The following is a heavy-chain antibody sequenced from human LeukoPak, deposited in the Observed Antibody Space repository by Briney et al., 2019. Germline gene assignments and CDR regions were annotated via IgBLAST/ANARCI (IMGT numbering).Heavy chain of an antibody. Sequence: SQTLSLTCTVSGGSISSGGYYWSWIRQPPGKGLEWIGYIYHSGSTYYNPSLKSRVTISVDRSKNQFSLKLSSVTAADTAVYYCARDSERVNFDYWGQGTLVTVSS. CDR1: GGSISSGGYY. CDR2: IYHSGST. CDR3: ARDSERVNFDY. V-gene: IGHV4-30-2*01. D-gene: IGHD1-26*01. J-gene: IGHJ4*02.